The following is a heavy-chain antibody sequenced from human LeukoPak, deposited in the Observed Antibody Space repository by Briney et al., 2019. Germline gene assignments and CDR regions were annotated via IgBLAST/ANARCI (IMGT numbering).Heavy chain of an antibody. Sequence: GGSLRLSCAVSGITLSNYGMSWVRQAPGKGLEWVSYISSSGSTIYYADSVKGRFTISRDNAKNSLYLQMNSLRAEVTAVYYCARKGGYSSGYLFDYWGQGTLVTVSS. J-gene: IGHJ4*02. D-gene: IGHD3-22*01. V-gene: IGHV3-11*01. CDR1: GITLSNYG. CDR2: ISSSGSTI. CDR3: ARKGGYSSGYLFDY.